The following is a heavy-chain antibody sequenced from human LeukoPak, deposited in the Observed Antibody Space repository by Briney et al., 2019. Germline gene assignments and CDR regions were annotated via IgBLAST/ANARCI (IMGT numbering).Heavy chain of an antibody. J-gene: IGHJ4*02. Sequence: GGSLRLSCAASGFTFSSYAMSWVRQAPGKGLEWVSAISGSGGSTYYADSVKGRFTISRDNSKNTLYLQMNSLRAEDTAVYYCAKGGSSTSCYEVDYWGQGTLVTVSS. D-gene: IGHD2-2*01. CDR3: AKGGSSTSCYEVDY. V-gene: IGHV3-23*01. CDR2: ISGSGGST. CDR1: GFTFSSYA.